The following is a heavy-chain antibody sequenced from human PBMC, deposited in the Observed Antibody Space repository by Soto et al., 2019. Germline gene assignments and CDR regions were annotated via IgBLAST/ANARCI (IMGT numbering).Heavy chain of an antibody. CDR2: VSFEVKSA. Sequence: QAQLVESGGDVVQPGRSLRLSCVASRFTVSKNTMHWVRHPPGKGLQLVAAVSFEVKSAYYADSVRERFIISRHNSKNTLFLQMISLRSEDTAVSYCARRGYCLRKGCARDYYAMDVWGQGTTVIVSS. J-gene: IGHJ6*02. CDR3: ARRGYCLRKGCARDYYAMDV. D-gene: IGHD2-15*01. V-gene: IGHV3-30*04. CDR1: RFTVSKNT.